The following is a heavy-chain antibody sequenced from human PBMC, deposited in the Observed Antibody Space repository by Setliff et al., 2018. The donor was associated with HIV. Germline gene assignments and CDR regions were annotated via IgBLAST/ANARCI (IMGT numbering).Heavy chain of an antibody. CDR1: GFTVSSNH. D-gene: IGHD2-8*02. Sequence: AGGSLRLSCSASGFTVSSNHMNWIRQAPGKGLEWISYIRGDSTSINYADSVKGRFTISRDNAKNALYLQMNSLRAEDTAAYYCTRDPRLVDFWGQGTMVTVSS. J-gene: IGHJ3*01. CDR2: IRGDSTSI. CDR3: TRDPRLVDF. V-gene: IGHV3-11*05.